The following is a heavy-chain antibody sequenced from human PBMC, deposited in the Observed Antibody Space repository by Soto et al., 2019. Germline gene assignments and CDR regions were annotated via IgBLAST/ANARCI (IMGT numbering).Heavy chain of an antibody. CDR3: ARRRPTGYYNY. J-gene: IGHJ4*02. CDR2: IGSSSSYT. Sequence: QVQLVESGGDLVKPGGSLRLSCAASGFPFSDYYMSWIRQAPGKGLEWVSSIGSSSSYTNYADSVKGRFTISRDNAKYSLYLQMNSLGAEDTAVYYCARRRPTGYYNYWGQGTLVTVSA. D-gene: IGHD3-9*01. V-gene: IGHV3-11*05. CDR1: GFPFSDYY.